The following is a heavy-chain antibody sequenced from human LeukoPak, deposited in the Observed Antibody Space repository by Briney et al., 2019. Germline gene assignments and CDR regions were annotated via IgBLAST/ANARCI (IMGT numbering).Heavy chain of an antibody. D-gene: IGHD3-10*01. Sequence: SETLSLTCTVPGGSISSYSWSWIRQPPGKGLEWIGYIYNNGSTQNNPSLKSRVTISVDTSKNQFSLKLSSVTAADTAVYYCARHAVWFGGLALDYWGQGTLVTVSS. V-gene: IGHV4-59*08. CDR2: IYNNGST. CDR3: ARHAVWFGGLALDY. J-gene: IGHJ4*02. CDR1: GGSISSYS.